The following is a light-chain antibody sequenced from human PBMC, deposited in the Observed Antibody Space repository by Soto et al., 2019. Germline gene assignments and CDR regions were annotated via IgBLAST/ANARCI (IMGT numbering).Light chain of an antibody. CDR3: AAWDDSLNVYV. Sequence: VLTQPPSASGTPGQRVTISCSGSYSNIGSRPVNWYQQFPGTAPKLLIYTNNQRPSGVPDRFSGSKSGTSASLAISGLQSEDEADYYCAAWDDSLNVYVFGTGTKLTVL. CDR1: YSNIGSRP. CDR2: TNN. V-gene: IGLV1-44*01. J-gene: IGLJ1*01.